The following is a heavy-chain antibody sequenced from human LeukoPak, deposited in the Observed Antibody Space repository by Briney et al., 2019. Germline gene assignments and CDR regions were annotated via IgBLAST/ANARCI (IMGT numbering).Heavy chain of an antibody. CDR2: ISASGGST. J-gene: IGHJ3*02. CDR1: RFSFSLYA. Sequence: GGSLRLSCAASRFSFSLYAMTWVRQAPGKGLEWVSGISASGGSTYFADSVKGRFTISRDNSKNTLSLQMNSLRAEDTAVYYCSTFDGSQGAFDIWGQGTMVTVSS. V-gene: IGHV3-23*01. CDR3: STFDGSQGAFDI. D-gene: IGHD1-26*01.